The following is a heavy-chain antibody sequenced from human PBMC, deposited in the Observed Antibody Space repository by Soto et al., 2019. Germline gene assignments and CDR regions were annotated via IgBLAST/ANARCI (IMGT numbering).Heavy chain of an antibody. J-gene: IGHJ4*02. CDR3: ARHYNGFDY. Sequence: PGESLKISCKDSGYRFTNNWIAWVRQMPGKGLEWIGVIYSGDSDTRYSPSFQGQVTISADKSINTAYLQWNSLRASDTAMYYRARHYNGFDYWGQGTLVTVSS. V-gene: IGHV5-51*01. D-gene: IGHD3-10*01. CDR1: GYRFTNNW. CDR2: IYSGDSDT.